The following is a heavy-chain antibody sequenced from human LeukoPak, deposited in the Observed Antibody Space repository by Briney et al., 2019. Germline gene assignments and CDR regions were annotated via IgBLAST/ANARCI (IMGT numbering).Heavy chain of an antibody. J-gene: IGHJ5*02. D-gene: IGHD6-13*01. CDR1: GYSISSGYY. V-gene: IGHV4-38-2*02. CDR2: IYHSGST. Sequence: SSETLSLTCTVSGYSISSGYYWGWVRQPPGKGLEWIGSIYHSGSTYYNPSLKSRVTISLDTSKNQFSLNLSSVTAADTAVYYCARLFRRIAAGGCFDPWGQGTLVTVSS. CDR3: ARLFRRIAAGGCFDP.